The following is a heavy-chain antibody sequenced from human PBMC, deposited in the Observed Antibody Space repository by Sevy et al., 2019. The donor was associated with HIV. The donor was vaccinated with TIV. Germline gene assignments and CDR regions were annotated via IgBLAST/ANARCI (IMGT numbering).Heavy chain of an antibody. D-gene: IGHD1-26*01. J-gene: IGHJ3*02. CDR3: ATAPLIVGATPDAFDI. V-gene: IGHV1-24*01. CDR1: GYTLTELS. Sequence: ASVKVSCKVSGYTLTELSMHWVRQAPGKGLEWMGGFDPEDGETIYAQKFQGRVTMTEDTSTDTAYMELSRLRSEDTAVYYCATAPLIVGATPDAFDIWGQGTMVTVSS. CDR2: FDPEDGET.